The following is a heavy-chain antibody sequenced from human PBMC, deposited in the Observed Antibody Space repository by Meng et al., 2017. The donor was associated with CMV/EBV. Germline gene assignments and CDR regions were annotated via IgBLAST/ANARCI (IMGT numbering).Heavy chain of an antibody. CDR1: GGSFSSSKW. CDR3: ARADSSYFDVSAYYPDAFDI. V-gene: IGHV4/OR15-8*03. Sequence: SEILSLTCVVSGGSFSSSKWWSWVRQPPGKGLEWIGAIHHSGTPNYNASLKSRVTMSVDKSKNHFSLSLTSVTAADTAVYFCARADSSYFDVSAYYPDAFDIWGQGTVVTVSS. CDR2: IHHSGTP. J-gene: IGHJ3*02. D-gene: IGHD3-22*01.